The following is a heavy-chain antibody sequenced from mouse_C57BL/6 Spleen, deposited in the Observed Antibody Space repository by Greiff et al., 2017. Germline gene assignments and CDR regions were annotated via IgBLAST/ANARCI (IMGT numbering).Heavy chain of an antibody. D-gene: IGHD1-1*01. Sequence: QVQLKQPGAELVKPGASVKLSCKASGYTFTSYWMQWVKQRPGQGLEWIGEIDPSDSYTNYNQEFKGKATLTVDTSSSTAYMQLSSLTSEDSAVYYCASYYGSIYGYAMDYWGQGTSVTVSS. CDR1: GYTFTSYW. V-gene: IGHV1-50*01. CDR3: ASYYGSIYGYAMDY. J-gene: IGHJ4*01. CDR2: IDPSDSYT.